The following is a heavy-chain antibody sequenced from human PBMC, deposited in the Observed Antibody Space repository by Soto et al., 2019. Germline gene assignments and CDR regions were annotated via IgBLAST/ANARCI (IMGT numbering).Heavy chain of an antibody. CDR2: ISSYNGKT. J-gene: IGHJ4*02. CDR3: ARAGLTATGTFDY. V-gene: IGHV1-18*01. Sequence: QVQLVQSGAEVRKPGASVTVSCRASGYIFTTYGITWVRQAPGQGLEWMGWISSYNGKTNFAQKLQGRVTMTTDTSTSTAYMELRGLRSDDTAVYYCARAGLTATGTFDYWGQGSLVTVSS. D-gene: IGHD6-13*01. CDR1: GYIFTTYG.